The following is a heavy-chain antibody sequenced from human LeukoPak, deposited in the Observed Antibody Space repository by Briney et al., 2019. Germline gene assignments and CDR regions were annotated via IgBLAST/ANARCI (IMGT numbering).Heavy chain of an antibody. CDR3: ARYAADATGTDY. CDR1: GFTFSNYW. CDR2: IKKDASEK. D-gene: IGHD2-15*01. V-gene: IGHV3-7*01. Sequence: GGSLRLSCAASGFTFSNYWMSWVRQAPGKGLEWVAIIKKDASEKYYVDSVKGRFTISRDNAKNSLFLQMNSLGAGDTALYYCARYAADATGTDYWGQGTLVTVSS. J-gene: IGHJ4*02.